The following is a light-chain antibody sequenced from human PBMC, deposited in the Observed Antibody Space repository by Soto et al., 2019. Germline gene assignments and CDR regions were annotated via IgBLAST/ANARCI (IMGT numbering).Light chain of an antibody. CDR2: GAS. J-gene: IGKJ1*01. CDR3: QQYNNWPRT. CDR1: QTVSSS. V-gene: IGKV3-15*01. Sequence: EIVLTQSPGTLSLSPGEVATLSCRASQTVSSSFLAWYQQTPGQAPRLLIYGASTRATGIPARFSGSGSGTEFTLTISSLQSEDFAVYYCQQYNNWPRTFGQGTKVDIK.